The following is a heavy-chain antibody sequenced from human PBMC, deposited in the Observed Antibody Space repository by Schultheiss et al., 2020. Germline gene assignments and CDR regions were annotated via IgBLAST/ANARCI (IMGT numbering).Heavy chain of an antibody. CDR2: ISSSSSTI. V-gene: IGHV3-48*01. Sequence: GGSLRLSCAASGFTFSSYWMSWVRQAPGKGLEWVSYISSSSSTIYYADSVKGRFTISRDNSKNTLYLQMFSLRAEDTAVYYCAWRNNFDIWGQGTLVTVS. CDR3: AWRNNFDI. J-gene: IGHJ4*02. CDR1: GFTFSSYW. D-gene: IGHD2/OR15-2a*01.